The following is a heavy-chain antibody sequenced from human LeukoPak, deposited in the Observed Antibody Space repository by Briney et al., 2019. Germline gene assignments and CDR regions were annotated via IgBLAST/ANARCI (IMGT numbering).Heavy chain of an antibody. J-gene: IGHJ6*03. V-gene: IGHV3-11*04. D-gene: IGHD4-17*01. CDR1: GFTFSDYY. CDR3: ARDYGDYPGYIGYYYYYYYLDV. CDR2: ISSSGSTI. Sequence: GGSLRLSCAASGFTFSDYYMSWIRQAPGKGLEWVSYISSSGSTIYYADSVKGRFTISRDNAKNSLYLQMNSLRAEDTAVYYCARDYGDYPGYIGYYYYYYYLDVWGKGTTVTVSS.